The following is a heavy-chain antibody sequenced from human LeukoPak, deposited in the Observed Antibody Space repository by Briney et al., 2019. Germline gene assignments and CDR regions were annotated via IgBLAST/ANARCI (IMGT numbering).Heavy chain of an antibody. CDR2: IYYSGST. J-gene: IGHJ4*02. Sequence: SETLSLTCTVSGGSISSYYWSWIRQPPGMGLEWIGYIYYSGSTNYNPSLKSRVTISVDTSKNQFSLKLSSVTAADTAVYYCARELGYCTNGVCYFDYWGQGTLVTVSS. CDR1: GGSISSYY. V-gene: IGHV4-59*01. D-gene: IGHD2-8*01. CDR3: ARELGYCTNGVCYFDY.